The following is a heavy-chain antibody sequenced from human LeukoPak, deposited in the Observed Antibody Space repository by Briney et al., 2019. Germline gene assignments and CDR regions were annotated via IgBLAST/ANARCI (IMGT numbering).Heavy chain of an antibody. J-gene: IGHJ4*02. CDR3: AREMAAMDS. Sequence: SETLSHTRIVSGGSIRSLYWSWIPPPPGKGLEWIGNIYYSGSTNYTLSLKSRVTISVHAPKPKLPLKYNSVAAADTVFYFCAREMAAMDSWGQGTLVTVSS. V-gene: IGHV4-59*11. CDR1: GGSIRSLY. D-gene: IGHD5-18*01. CDR2: IYYSGST.